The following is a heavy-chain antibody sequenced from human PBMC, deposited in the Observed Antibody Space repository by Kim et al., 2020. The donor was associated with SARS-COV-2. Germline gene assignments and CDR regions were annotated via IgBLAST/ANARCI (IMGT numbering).Heavy chain of an antibody. CDR1: GFTFSSYA. J-gene: IGHJ6*02. Sequence: GGSLRLSCAASGFTFSSYAMSWVRQAPGKGLEWVSAISGSGGSTYYADSVKGRFTISRDNSKNTLYLQMNSLRAEDTAVYYCAKSGKHPPRREQWLVRYYYYYGMDVWGQGTTVTVSS. CDR2: ISGSGGST. V-gene: IGHV3-23*01. D-gene: IGHD6-19*01. CDR3: AKSGKHPPRREQWLVRYYYYYGMDV.